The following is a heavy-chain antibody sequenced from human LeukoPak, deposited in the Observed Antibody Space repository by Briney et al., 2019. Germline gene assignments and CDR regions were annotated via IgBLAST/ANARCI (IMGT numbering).Heavy chain of an antibody. V-gene: IGHV1-8*01. CDR1: GYTFTSYD. Sequence: GASVRVSCKASGYTFTSYDINWVRQATGQGLEWMGWMNPNSGNTGYAQKFQGRVTMTRNTSISTAYMELSSLRSEDTAVYYCARAGRWQQLLGYWGQGTLVTVSS. D-gene: IGHD5-24*01. CDR3: ARAGRWQQLLGY. J-gene: IGHJ4*02. CDR2: MNPNSGNT.